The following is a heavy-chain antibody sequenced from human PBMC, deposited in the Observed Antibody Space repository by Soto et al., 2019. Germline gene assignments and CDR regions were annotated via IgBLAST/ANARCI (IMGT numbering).Heavy chain of an antibody. Sequence: EVQLVESGGGLVQPGGSLRLSCAASGFTFSSYWMHWVRQAPGKGLVWVSRINGDGSSTTYADSVKGRFTISRDNAKNTLYLKMTSRRAEDTAVYYCARRRGSSGWKTNFDYWGQGTLVTVSS. V-gene: IGHV3-74*01. CDR1: GFTFSSYW. J-gene: IGHJ4*02. CDR2: INGDGSST. CDR3: ARRRGSSGWKTNFDY. D-gene: IGHD6-19*01.